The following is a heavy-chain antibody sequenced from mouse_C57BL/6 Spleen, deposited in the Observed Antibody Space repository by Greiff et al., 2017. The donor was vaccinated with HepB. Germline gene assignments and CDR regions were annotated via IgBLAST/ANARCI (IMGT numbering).Heavy chain of an antibody. CDR3: ARGYFDV. CDR2: INPNNGGT. V-gene: IGHV1-26*01. J-gene: IGHJ1*03. Sequence: EVKLQQSGPELVKPGASVKISCKASGYTFTDYYMNWVKQSHGKSLEWIGDINPNNGGTSYNQKFKGKATLTVDKSSSTAYMELRSLTSEDSAVYYCARGYFDVWGTGTTVTVSS. CDR1: GYTFTDYY.